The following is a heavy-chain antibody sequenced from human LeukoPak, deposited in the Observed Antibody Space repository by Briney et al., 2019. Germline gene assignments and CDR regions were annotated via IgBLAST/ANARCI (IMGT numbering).Heavy chain of an antibody. CDR3: ATDWYSTPDH. D-gene: IGHD3/OR15-3a*01. Sequence: PGGSLRLSCASSASTFSLSWMHWFRRAPGKGLVWVSRITSDGSLTSYADSVKGRFTISRDNAKKTLYLQMNSLRADDTAVYYCATDWYSTPDHWGQGTVVTVSS. V-gene: IGHV3-74*01. J-gene: IGHJ4*02. CDR1: ASTFSLSW. CDR2: ITSDGSLT.